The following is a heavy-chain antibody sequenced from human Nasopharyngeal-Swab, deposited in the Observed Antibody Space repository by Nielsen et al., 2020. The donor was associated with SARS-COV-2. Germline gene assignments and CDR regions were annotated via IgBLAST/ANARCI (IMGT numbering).Heavy chain of an antibody. J-gene: IGHJ3*02. CDR1: GFTVSSNY. V-gene: IGHV3-7*01. D-gene: IGHD3-16*01. CDR2: IKQDGSDK. CDR3: GRGGKLGALDI. Sequence: GESLKISCAASGFTVSSNYMSWVRQAPGKGLEWVANIKQDGSDKYYVDSVKGRFTISRDNAKNSLELQMNSLRVEDTAVYYCGRGGKLGALDIWGQGTMVTVSS.